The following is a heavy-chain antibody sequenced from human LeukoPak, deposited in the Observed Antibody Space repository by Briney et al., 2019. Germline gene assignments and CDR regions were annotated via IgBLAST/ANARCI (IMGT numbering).Heavy chain of an antibody. V-gene: IGHV3-20*04. CDR2: INWNGGST. J-gene: IGHJ4*02. D-gene: IGHD5-18*01. CDR3: ARDGYGGFDY. CDR1: GFTFDDYD. Sequence: GGSLRLSCAASGFTFDDYDMSWVRQAPGKGLEWVSGINWNGGSTGYADSVKGRFTISRDNAKNTLHLQMNSLRAEDTSVYYCARDGYGGFDYWGQGTLVTVSS.